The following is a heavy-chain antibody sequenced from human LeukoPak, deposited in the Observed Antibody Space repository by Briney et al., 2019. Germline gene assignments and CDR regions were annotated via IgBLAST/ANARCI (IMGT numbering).Heavy chain of an antibody. J-gene: IGHJ4*02. V-gene: IGHV1-18*01. D-gene: IGHD3-3*01. Sequence: ASVKVSCKASGYNFSTYAIAWVRQAPGQGLEWMGWISPDNGNTDYSQSLQGRVTMTTDTATNTAFMELRSLRSDDTAVYFCARHLFWVAPIDSWGQGTLATVSS. CDR1: GYNFSTYA. CDR3: ARHLFWVAPIDS. CDR2: ISPDNGNT.